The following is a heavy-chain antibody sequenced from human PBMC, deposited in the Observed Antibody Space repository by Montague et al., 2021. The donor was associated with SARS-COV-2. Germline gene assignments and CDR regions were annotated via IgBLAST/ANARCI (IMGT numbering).Heavy chain of an antibody. J-gene: IGHJ6*03. CDR3: ARDRRGMAMAGRAYYYYYMDV. CDR2: ISTSGSS. V-gene: IGHV4-61*09. Sequence: TLSLTCSVSSASISSANDYWTWIRQPAGKGLEWIGHISTSGSSSYNPSLKSRVTIILDTSKQQFSLELTSVTAADTAVYYCARDRRGMAMAGRAYYYYYMDVWGKGTTVTVSS. CDR1: SASISSANDY. D-gene: IGHD6-19*01.